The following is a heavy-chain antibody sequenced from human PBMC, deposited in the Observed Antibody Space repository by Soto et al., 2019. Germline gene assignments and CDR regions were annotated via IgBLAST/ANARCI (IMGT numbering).Heavy chain of an antibody. Sequence: QVQLQESGPGLVKPSQTLSLTCTVSGGSISSGGYYWSWIRQHPGKSLEWIGYIYYSGSTYYNPSLKSRVTISVDTSKNQFSLKLSSVTAADTAVYYCARSGRVSSTSCCHDAFDIWGQGTMVTVSS. J-gene: IGHJ3*02. CDR3: ARSGRVSSTSCCHDAFDI. D-gene: IGHD2-2*01. CDR2: IYYSGST. V-gene: IGHV4-31*03. CDR1: GGSISSGGYY.